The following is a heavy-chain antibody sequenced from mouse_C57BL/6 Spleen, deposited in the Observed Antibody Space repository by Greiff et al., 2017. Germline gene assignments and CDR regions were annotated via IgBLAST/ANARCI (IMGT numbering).Heavy chain of an antibody. CDR1: GFTFSDYG. CDR2: ISSGSSTI. V-gene: IGHV5-17*01. Sequence: EVHLVESGGGLVKPGGSLKLSCAASGFTFSDYGMHWVRQAPEKGLEWVAYISSGSSTIYYADTVKGRFTSSRDNDKNTLFLQMTSLRSEDTAMYYCARGSNYVGAMDYWGQGTSVTVSS. CDR3: ARGSNYVGAMDY. J-gene: IGHJ4*01. D-gene: IGHD2-5*01.